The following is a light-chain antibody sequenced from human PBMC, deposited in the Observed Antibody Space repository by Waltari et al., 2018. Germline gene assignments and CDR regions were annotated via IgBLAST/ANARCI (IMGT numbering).Light chain of an antibody. J-gene: IGKJ1*01. CDR2: GAS. V-gene: IGKV3-20*01. CDR3: QHYVRLPAT. CDR1: QSVSRS. Sequence: RATLSCRSSQSVSRSLAWYQQKPGQAPKLLIYGASTRATGIPDRFSGSGSGTDFSLTISSLKPEDFAIYFCQHYVRLPATFGQGTKVEIK.